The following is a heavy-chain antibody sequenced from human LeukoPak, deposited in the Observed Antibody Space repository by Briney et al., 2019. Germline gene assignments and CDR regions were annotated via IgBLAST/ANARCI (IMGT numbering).Heavy chain of an antibody. D-gene: IGHD4-17*01. CDR1: GYRFTSSD. Sequence: GASVKVSCKASGYRFTSSDINWVRPATGQGLEWMGWMNPNSGNTGYAQKFQGRLTMTRDNSINTAYMELSSLRSEDTAVYYCARGKDGDYADYWGQGTLVTVSS. V-gene: IGHV1-8*01. J-gene: IGHJ4*02. CDR2: MNPNSGNT. CDR3: ARGKDGDYADY.